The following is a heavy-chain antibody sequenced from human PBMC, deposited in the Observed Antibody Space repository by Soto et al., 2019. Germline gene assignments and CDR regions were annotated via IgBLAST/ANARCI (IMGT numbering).Heavy chain of an antibody. CDR2: ISYDGSNK. CDR1: DFTFSSYG. D-gene: IGHD3-22*01. V-gene: IGHV3-30*18. Sequence: QVQLVESGGGVVQPGRSLTLSCAASDFTFSSYGIHWVRQAPGKGLEWVAVISYDGSNKQYGDSVKGRLTMSRDNSKNTVHLQMSSLRVEDTAVYYCPKDTYYHDSSGYYVFDYWGQGTLVTVSS. J-gene: IGHJ4*01. CDR3: PKDTYYHDSSGYYVFDY.